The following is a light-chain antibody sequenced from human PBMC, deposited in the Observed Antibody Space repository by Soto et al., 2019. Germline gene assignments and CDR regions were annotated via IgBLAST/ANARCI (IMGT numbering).Light chain of an antibody. Sequence: IVLTQSPRFLSLSPRDRATLSGRDSQSVDISFFAWYQQKPGQAPMLLIYSASKRATGSPDRFSGSGSGTDFTLTISRMEPEDFEVYYCQQYVSSVTFGQGTKVEIK. CDR1: QSVDISF. CDR2: SAS. V-gene: IGKV3-20*01. J-gene: IGKJ1*01. CDR3: QQYVSSVT.